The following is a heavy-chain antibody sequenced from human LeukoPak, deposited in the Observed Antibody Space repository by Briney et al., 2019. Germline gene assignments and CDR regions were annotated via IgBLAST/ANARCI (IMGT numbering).Heavy chain of an antibody. CDR3: AIDPQPYVPSAFDI. CDR1: GFTFSNYG. V-gene: IGHV3-23*01. J-gene: IGHJ3*02. CDR2: ISGSGDST. Sequence: SGGSLRLSCAASGFTFSNYGMSWVRQAPEKGLEWVSAISGSGDSTYYADSVKGRFTISRDNSKNTLYLQMNSLRAEDTAVYYCAIDPQPYVPSAFDIWGQGTMVTVSS. D-gene: IGHD3-16*01.